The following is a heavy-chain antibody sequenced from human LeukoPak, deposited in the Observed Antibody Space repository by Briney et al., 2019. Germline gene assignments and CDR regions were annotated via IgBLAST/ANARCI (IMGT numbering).Heavy chain of an antibody. J-gene: IGHJ3*02. V-gene: IGHV4-59*11. Sequence: TSETLSLTCTVSGGSISSHYWSWIRQPPGKGLEWIGYIYYSGSTNYNPSLKSRVTISVDTSKNQFSLKLSSVTAADTAVYYCAREVLGGSYQPGAFDIWGQGTMVTVSS. CDR3: AREVLGGSYQPGAFDI. CDR1: GGSISSHY. D-gene: IGHD1-26*01. CDR2: IYYSGST.